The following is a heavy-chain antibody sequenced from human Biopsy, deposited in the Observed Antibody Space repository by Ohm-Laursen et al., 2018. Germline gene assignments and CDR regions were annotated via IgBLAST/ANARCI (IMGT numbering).Heavy chain of an antibody. Sequence: GTLSLTCAVSGGSFSGTYWSWIRRTPGKGLEWIGEINHSGSTKYNPSFESRVTISVDTSKNQFSLNLFSVTAADAARYFCARGEYYAYWSGARKLNYFDYWGQGTLVIVSS. CDR2: INHSGST. J-gene: IGHJ4*02. V-gene: IGHV4-34*01. CDR3: ARGEYYAYWSGARKLNYFDY. D-gene: IGHD3-3*01. CDR1: GGSFSGTY.